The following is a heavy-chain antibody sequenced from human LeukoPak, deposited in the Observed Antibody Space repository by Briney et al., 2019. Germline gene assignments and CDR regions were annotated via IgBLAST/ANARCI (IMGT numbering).Heavy chain of an antibody. CDR1: GGXXXAYX. CDR2: INHSGST. CDR3: ARGQRITMTD. J-gene: IGHJ4*02. V-gene: IGHV4-34*01. Sequence: YGGXXXAYXWSWIRQPPGKGLEWIGEINHSGSTNYNPSLKSRVAISVDTSRNQFSLRLSSVTAADTAVYYCARGQRITMTDWGQGTLVTVSS. D-gene: IGHD3-22*01.